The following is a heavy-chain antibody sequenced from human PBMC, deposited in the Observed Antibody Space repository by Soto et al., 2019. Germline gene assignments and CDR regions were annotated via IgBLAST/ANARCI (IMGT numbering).Heavy chain of an antibody. J-gene: IGHJ6*02. Sequence: PGGSLRLSCAASGFTFSDYYMSWIRQAPGKGLEWVSYISSSGSTIYYADSVKGRFTISRDNAKNSLYLQMNSLRAEDTAVYYCARDSVLRYFDWLSDYYYGMDVWGQGTTVTVSS. D-gene: IGHD3-9*01. CDR3: ARDSVLRYFDWLSDYYYGMDV. V-gene: IGHV3-11*01. CDR2: ISSSGSTI. CDR1: GFTFSDYY.